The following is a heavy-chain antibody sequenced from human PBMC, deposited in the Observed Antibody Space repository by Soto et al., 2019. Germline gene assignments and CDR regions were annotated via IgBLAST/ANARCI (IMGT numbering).Heavy chain of an antibody. CDR2: ISAHNGNT. CDR1: GYAFTTYG. Sequence: QVHLVQSGAEVKKPGASVKVSYKGSGYAFTTYGITWVRQAPGQGLEWMGWISAHNGNTNYAQKLQGRVTVTRDTSTSTAYMELRSLRSDDTAVYSCARGRYGDYWGQGALVTVSS. V-gene: IGHV1-18*01. D-gene: IGHD1-1*01. J-gene: IGHJ4*02. CDR3: ARGRYGDY.